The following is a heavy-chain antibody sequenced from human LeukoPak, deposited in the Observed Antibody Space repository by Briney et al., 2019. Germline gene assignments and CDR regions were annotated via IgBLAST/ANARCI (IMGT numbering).Heavy chain of an antibody. CDR2: IIPIFGTA. Sequence: SVKVSCKASGGTFSRYGISWVRQAPGQGLEWMGGIIPIFGTANYAQKFQGRVTITADESTSTAYMELSSLRSEDTAVYYCAREDLTYYDFWSGYRNNWFDPWGQGTLVTVSS. J-gene: IGHJ5*02. CDR1: GGTFSRYG. D-gene: IGHD3-3*01. CDR3: AREDLTYYDFWSGYRNNWFDP. V-gene: IGHV1-69*13.